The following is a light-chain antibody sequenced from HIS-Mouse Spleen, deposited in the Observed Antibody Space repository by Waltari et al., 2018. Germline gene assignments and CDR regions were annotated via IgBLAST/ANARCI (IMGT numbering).Light chain of an antibody. J-gene: IGLJ2*01. CDR1: ALQKKY. V-gene: IGLV3-10*01. Sequence: SSELTQPPSVSVSPGQTARITCSGDALQKKYAYGFQQQAGQAPVLVIYEDSNRPSGIPERFSGSSSGTMATLTISGAQVEDEADYYCYSTDSSGNHRVFGGGTKLTVL. CDR2: EDS. CDR3: YSTDSSGNHRV.